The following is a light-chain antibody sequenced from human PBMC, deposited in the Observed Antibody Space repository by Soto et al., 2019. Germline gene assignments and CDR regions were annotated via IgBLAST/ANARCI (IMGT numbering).Light chain of an antibody. V-gene: IGKV1-6*01. CDR1: QDIRYD. CDR3: LKDYSYPWT. CDR2: AAS. Sequence: AIQLTQSPSSLSASVGDRVTIACRASQDIRYDLGWYQQKPGKAPKLLIYAASSLQSDVPSRFSGSGSGTDFTLTISILQPEDFAAYYCLKDYSYPWTFGQGTKVEIK. J-gene: IGKJ1*01.